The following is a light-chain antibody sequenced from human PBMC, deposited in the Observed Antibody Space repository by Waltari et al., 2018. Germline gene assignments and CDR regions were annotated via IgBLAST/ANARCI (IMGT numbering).Light chain of an antibody. J-gene: IGKJ2*01. CDR3: QQRST. Sequence: EIVLTQSPATLSLSPGEGATLSCRASQSFTSYSAWYQQKPGQAPRPLIYDTSNRATGIPARFSGSGSGTDFTLIISSLEPEDFGVYYCQQRSTFGQGTKLEIK. CDR1: QSFTSY. CDR2: DTS. V-gene: IGKV3-11*01.